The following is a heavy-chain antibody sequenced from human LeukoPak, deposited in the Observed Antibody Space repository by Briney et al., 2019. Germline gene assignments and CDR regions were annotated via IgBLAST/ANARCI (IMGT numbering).Heavy chain of an antibody. J-gene: IGHJ6*03. CDR2: ISWDGGST. CDR1: GFTFDDYA. V-gene: IGHV3-43D*03. D-gene: IGHD4-11*01. CDR3: AKDYYSNRPPRSRNYYYYYMDV. Sequence: GGSLRLSCAASGFTFDDYAMHWVRQAPGKGLGWVSLISWDGGSTYYADSVKGRFTISRDNSKNSLYLQMNSLRAEDTALYYCAKDYYSNRPPRSRNYYYYYMDVWGKGTTVTVSS.